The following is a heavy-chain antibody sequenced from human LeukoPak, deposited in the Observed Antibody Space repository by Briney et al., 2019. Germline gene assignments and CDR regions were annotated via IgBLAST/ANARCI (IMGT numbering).Heavy chain of an antibody. V-gene: IGHV1-18*01. CDR2: ISAYNGNT. D-gene: IGHD6-6*01. CDR3: AKDGSSSLGRSARLPRPLGHRFER. J-gene: IGHJ5*02. CDR1: GYTFTIYG. Sequence: ASVGVSCTVSGYTFTIYGIRWVRQAPGQGREWMGWISAYNGNTNYAQKLQGRVTMTTDTSTSTAYMELRSLRSDDTTVYDSAKDGSSSLGRSARLPRPLGHRFERGGQGTLVTVSS.